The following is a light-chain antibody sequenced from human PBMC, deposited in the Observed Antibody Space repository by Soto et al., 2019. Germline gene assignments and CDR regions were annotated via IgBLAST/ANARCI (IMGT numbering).Light chain of an antibody. CDR2: AAS. CDR1: QSISSY. J-gene: IGKJ3*01. CDR3: QQSYI. Sequence: DTQMTQSPSSLSASVGDRVTITCRASQSISSYLNWYQQKPGKAPKLLIYAASSLQSGVPSRFSGSGSGTDFTLTISSLQPEDFATYYCQQSYIFGPGTKVDIK. V-gene: IGKV1-39*01.